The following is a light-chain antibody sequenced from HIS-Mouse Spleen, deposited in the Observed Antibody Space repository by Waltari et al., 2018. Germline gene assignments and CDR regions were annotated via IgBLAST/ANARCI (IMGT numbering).Light chain of an antibody. CDR1: PLPQKY. CDR2: EDS. Sequence: SYELTQPPSVSVSPGQTARIPCPGDPLPQKYAYWYQQKSGQAPVLVIYEDSKRPSGIPERFSGSSSGTMATLTISGAQVEDEADYYCYSTDSSGNHRVFGGGTKLTVL. CDR3: YSTDSSGNHRV. J-gene: IGLJ2*01. V-gene: IGLV3-10*01.